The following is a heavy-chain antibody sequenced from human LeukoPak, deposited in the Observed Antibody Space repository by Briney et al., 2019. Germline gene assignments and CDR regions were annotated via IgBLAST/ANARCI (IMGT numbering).Heavy chain of an antibody. D-gene: IGHD2-15*01. CDR1: GFSFSSYA. CDR2: VSSSDDGR. Sequence: GGSLRLSCATSGFSFSSYAMSWVRQAPGKGLEWVSAVSSSDDGRYYAASVRGRFTISRDTSRSTLYLQMNSLRAEDAAVYYCAKAPVTSCRGAFCYPFDYWGQGTLVAVSS. CDR3: AKAPVTSCRGAFCYPFDY. V-gene: IGHV3-23*01. J-gene: IGHJ4*02.